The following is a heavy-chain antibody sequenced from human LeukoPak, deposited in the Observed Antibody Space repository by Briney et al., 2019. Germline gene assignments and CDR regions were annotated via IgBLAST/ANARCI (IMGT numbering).Heavy chain of an antibody. D-gene: IGHD1-26*01. CDR3: ARLGLGGSYSPFDY. V-gene: IGHV4-59*08. Sequence: SETLSLTCTVSGVSISSYYWSWIRQPPGKGLEWIGYIYYSGSTNYNPSLKSRVTISVDTSKNQFSLKLSSVTAADTAVYYCARLGLGGSYSPFDYWGQGTLVTVSS. CDR1: GVSISSYY. J-gene: IGHJ4*02. CDR2: IYYSGST.